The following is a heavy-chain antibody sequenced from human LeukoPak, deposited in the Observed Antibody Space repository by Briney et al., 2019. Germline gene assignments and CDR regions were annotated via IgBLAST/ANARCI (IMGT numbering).Heavy chain of an antibody. J-gene: IGHJ4*02. Sequence: SETLSLTCTVSGGSISSYYWSWIRQPPGKGLEWIGYIYYSGSTNYNPSLKSRVTISVDTSKNQFSLKLSSVTAADTAVYYCARGGPLSVGAISFWGQGTLVTVSS. D-gene: IGHD1-26*01. CDR2: IYYSGST. CDR3: ARGGPLSVGAISF. CDR1: GGSISSYY. V-gene: IGHV4-59*01.